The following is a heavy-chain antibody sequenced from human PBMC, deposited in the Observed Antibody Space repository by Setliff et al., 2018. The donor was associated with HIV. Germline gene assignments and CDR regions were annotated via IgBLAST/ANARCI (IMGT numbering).Heavy chain of an antibody. Sequence: SETLSLTCTVSGGSVSSDTNYWDWIRQPPGKGLEWIGSLFYSGITYYTPSLKRRLTIAVDTSKNQFSLKLTSVSAADTAVYYCARHAPSVDDCDSTNSGAEDAFDIWGQGTMVTVSS. V-gene: IGHV4-39*01. D-gene: IGHD3-22*01. CDR3: ARHAPSVDDCDSTNSGAEDAFDI. CDR2: LFYSGIT. J-gene: IGHJ3*02. CDR1: GGSVSSDTNY.